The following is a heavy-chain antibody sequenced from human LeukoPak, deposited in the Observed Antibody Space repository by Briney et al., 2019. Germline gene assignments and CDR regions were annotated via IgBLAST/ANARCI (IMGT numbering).Heavy chain of an antibody. D-gene: IGHD2-15*01. J-gene: IGHJ5*02. CDR3: ARVEDIVSIRFDP. CDR2: IYYSGST. V-gene: IGHV4-31*03. CDR1: GGSISSGGYY. Sequence: SQTLSLTCTVSGGSISSGGYYWSWIRQHPGKGLEWIGYIYYSGSTYYNPSLKSRVTISVDTSKNQFSLKLSSVTAADTAVYYCARVEDIVSIRFDPWGQGTLATVSS.